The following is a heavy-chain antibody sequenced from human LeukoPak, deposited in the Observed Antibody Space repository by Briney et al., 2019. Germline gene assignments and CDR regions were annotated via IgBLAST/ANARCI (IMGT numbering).Heavy chain of an antibody. J-gene: IGHJ4*02. D-gene: IGHD3-3*01. CDR1: SGSISSYY. Sequence: SETLSLTCTVSSGSISSYYWSWIRHPAGKGLEWIGRIYTSGSTNYNPSLKSRVTMSVDTSKNQFSLKLSSVTAADTAVYYCARYGTDYDFWSGYYYFDYWGQETRVSVSS. V-gene: IGHV4-4*07. CDR2: IYTSGST. CDR3: ARYGTDYDFWSGYYYFDY.